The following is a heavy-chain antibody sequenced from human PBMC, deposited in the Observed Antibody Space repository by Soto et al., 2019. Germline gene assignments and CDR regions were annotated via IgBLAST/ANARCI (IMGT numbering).Heavy chain of an antibody. CDR1: GNIFARHA. CDR3: ARDGSGWTGIDD. V-gene: IGHV1-18*01. CDR2: INGYNRKT. J-gene: IGHJ4*02. Sequence: QVQLVQSGDEVKKPGASVNVSCKASGNIFARHAVLWVRQAPGQGLEWMEWINGYNRKTKYAEKFEGRLSMTTDTSTDTAYMELRSLTSDDTAVYYCARDGSGWTGIDDWGQGTLVTVSS. D-gene: IGHD6-19*01.